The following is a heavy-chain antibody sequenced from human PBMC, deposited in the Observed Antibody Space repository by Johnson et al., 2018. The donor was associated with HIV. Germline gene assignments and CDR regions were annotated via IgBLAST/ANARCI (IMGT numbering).Heavy chain of an antibody. CDR2: ISYDGSNK. J-gene: IGHJ3*02. CDR1: GFTFSSYA. V-gene: IGHV3-30-3*01. CDR3: ARQTLRAFDI. Sequence: QEQLVESGGGLLKPGGSLRLSCAASGFTFSSYAMHWVRQAPGKGLEWVAVISYDGSNKFYADSVKGRFTISRDNSKNTLYLQMSSLRAEDTAVYYCARQTLRAFDIWGQGTMVTVSS.